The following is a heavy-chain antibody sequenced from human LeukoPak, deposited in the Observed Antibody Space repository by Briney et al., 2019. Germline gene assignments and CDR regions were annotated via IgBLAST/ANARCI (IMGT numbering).Heavy chain of an antibody. CDR3: ARWREYRYCSSTSCYGGGYYYMDV. Sequence: PSETLSLTCAVYGGSSSGYYWSWIRQPPGKGLECIGEINHGGSTNYNPSLKSRVTISVDTPKNQFSLKLSSVTAADTAVYYCARWREYRYCSSTSCYGGGYYYMDVWGKGTTVTISS. V-gene: IGHV4-34*01. CDR1: GGSSSGYY. CDR2: INHGGST. J-gene: IGHJ6*03. D-gene: IGHD2-2*01.